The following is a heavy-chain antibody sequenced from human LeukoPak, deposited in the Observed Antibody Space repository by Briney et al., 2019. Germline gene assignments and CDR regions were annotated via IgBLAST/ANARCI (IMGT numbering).Heavy chain of an antibody. V-gene: IGHV3-30*18. J-gene: IGHJ4*02. CDR1: GFTFSSYG. CDR3: AKVRNYYDSSGYYFYFDY. D-gene: IGHD3-22*01. Sequence: GGSLRLSCAASGFTFSSYGMHWVRQAPGKGLEWVAVISYDGSNKYYADSVKGRFTISRDNSKNTLYLQMNSLRAEDTAVYYCAKVRNYYDSSGYYFYFDYWGQGTLVTVSS. CDR2: ISYDGSNK.